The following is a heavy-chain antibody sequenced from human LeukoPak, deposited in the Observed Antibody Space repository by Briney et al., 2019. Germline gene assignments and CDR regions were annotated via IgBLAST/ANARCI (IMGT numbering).Heavy chain of an antibody. Sequence: PGGSLRLSCAASGVNFSQSSMHWVRQAPGKGREWLAVISFDETHQNSAESVKCRFTISRDNSKNTVDLQMNSLRGDDTAVYYCARRKLTFLATWGPGTLVTVSS. J-gene: IGHJ5*02. CDR2: ISFDETHQ. CDR1: GVNFSQSS. CDR3: ARRKLTFLAT. V-gene: IGHV3-30*04. D-gene: IGHD2-21*01.